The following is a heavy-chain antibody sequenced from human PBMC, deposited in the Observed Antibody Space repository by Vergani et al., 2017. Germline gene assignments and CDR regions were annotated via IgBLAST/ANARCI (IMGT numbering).Heavy chain of an antibody. D-gene: IGHD1-26*01. CDR3: AGGSWGKFDY. CDR1: GDSVSSSSVT. V-gene: IGHV6-1*01. J-gene: IGHJ4*02. CDR2: TYYRSKWYN. Sequence: QVQLQQSGPGLVKPSQTLSLTCAISGDSVSSSSVTWNWIRQSPSRGLEWLGRTYYRSKWYNEYAVSVRSRIIINPDTSKNQVSLQLDSVTPVDTAVYYCAGGSWGKFDYWGQGTLVTVSS.